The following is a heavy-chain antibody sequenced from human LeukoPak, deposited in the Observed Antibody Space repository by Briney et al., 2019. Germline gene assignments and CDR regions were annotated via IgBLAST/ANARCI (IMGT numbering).Heavy chain of an antibody. V-gene: IGHV4-34*01. CDR2: INHSGST. CDR3: ARSVTVTTERDY. CDR1: GGSFSGYY. J-gene: IGHJ4*02. Sequence: PSETLSLTCAVYGGSFSGYYWSWIRQPPGKGLEWIGEINHSGSTNYNPSLKSRVTISVDTSKNQFSLKLSSVTAADTAVYYCARSVTVTTERDYWGQGTLVTVSS. D-gene: IGHD4-17*01.